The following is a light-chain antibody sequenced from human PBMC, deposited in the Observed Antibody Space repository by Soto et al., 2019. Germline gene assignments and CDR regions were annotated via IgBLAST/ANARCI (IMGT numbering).Light chain of an antibody. J-gene: IGKJ1*01. V-gene: IGKV1-5*03. Sequence: DIQMTQSPSTLSASVGDRVTITCRASQSISSWLAWYQQKPGKAPKLLIYKASSLESGVPSRFSGSGSGTEFTLTISSLQPYDFATYYCQQYNSSSVTFGQGTKVEIK. CDR1: QSISSW. CDR3: QQYNSSSVT. CDR2: KAS.